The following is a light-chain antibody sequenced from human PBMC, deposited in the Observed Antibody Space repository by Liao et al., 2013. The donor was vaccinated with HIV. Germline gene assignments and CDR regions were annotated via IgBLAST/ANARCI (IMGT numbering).Light chain of an antibody. CDR2: YDS. CDR1: NIGTKA. J-gene: IGLJ3*02. CDR3: HVWESSPNRGV. V-gene: IGLV3-21*01. Sequence: SYVVTQPPAVSVAPGKTANISCGGSNIGTKAVHWYQRKPGQAPVVLIFYDSDRPSGIPERFSGSNSGNTATLTISRVEAGDEADYYCHVWESSPNRGVFGGGTKLTVL.